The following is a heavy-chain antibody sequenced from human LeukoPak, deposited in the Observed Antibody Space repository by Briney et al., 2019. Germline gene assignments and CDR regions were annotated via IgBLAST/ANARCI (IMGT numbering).Heavy chain of an antibody. J-gene: IGHJ3*02. D-gene: IGHD1-7*01. Sequence: PSETLSLTRAVSGGSISSGGYSWSWIRQPPGKGLEWIGYIYHSGSTHYNPSLKSRVTVSVDTSKNQFSLKLSSVTAADTAVYYCARQELESAFDIWGQGTMVTVSS. CDR3: ARQELESAFDI. CDR1: GGSISSGGYS. V-gene: IGHV4-30-2*03. CDR2: IYHSGST.